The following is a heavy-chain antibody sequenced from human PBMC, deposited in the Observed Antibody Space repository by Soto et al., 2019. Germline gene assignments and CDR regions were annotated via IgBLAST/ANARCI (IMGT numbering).Heavy chain of an antibody. CDR2: ISSNGGST. CDR1: GFTFSSYA. Sequence: GGCLRLSCAASGFTFSSYAMHWVRQAPGKGLEYVSAISSNGGSTYYANSVKGRFTISRDNSKNTLYLQMGSLRAEDMAVYYCARDGNILTGHTYNWFDPWGQGTLVNVSS. D-gene: IGHD3-9*01. J-gene: IGHJ5*02. CDR3: ARDGNILTGHTYNWFDP. V-gene: IGHV3-64*01.